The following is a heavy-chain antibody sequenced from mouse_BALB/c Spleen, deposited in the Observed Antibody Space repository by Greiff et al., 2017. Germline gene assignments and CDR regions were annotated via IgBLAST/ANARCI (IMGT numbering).Heavy chain of an antibody. Sequence: EVKLVESGGGLVQPGGSLNLSCAASGFDFSRYWMSWARQAPGKGQEWIGEINPGSSTINYTPSLKDKFIISRDNAKNTLYLQMSKVRSEDTALYYCARNKNYYAMDYWGQGTSVTVSS. CDR1: GFDFSRYW. J-gene: IGHJ4*01. V-gene: IGHV4-2*02. CDR3: ARNKNYYAMDY. CDR2: INPGSSTI.